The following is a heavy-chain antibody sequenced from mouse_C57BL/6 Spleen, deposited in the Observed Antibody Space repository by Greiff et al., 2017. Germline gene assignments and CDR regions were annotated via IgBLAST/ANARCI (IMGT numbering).Heavy chain of an antibody. CDR2: LYPGGGYT. J-gene: IGHJ1*03. V-gene: IGHV1-63*01. CDR1: GYTFTNYW. Sequence: VKLQESGAELVRPGTSVKMSCKASGYTFTNYWIGWAKQRPGHGLEWIGDLYPGGGYTNYNEKFKGKATLTADKSSSTAYMQFSSLTSEDSAIYYCARRGYGNHWYFDVWGTGTTVTVSS. D-gene: IGHD2-1*01. CDR3: ARRGYGNHWYFDV.